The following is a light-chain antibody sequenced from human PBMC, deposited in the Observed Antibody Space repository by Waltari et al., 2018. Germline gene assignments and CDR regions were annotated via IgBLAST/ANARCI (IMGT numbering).Light chain of an antibody. CDR2: DAS. J-gene: IGKJ3*01. CDR1: QSFNNY. Sequence: EIVLTQSPATLSLSPGERAVLSCRASQSFNNYLAWYQQRPGQAPRLLIYDASTRATGIAARFIGSGSETDFTLTISSLEPEDSAVYYCQERSDWRGLTFGPGTKVDIK. V-gene: IGKV3-11*01. CDR3: QERSDWRGLT.